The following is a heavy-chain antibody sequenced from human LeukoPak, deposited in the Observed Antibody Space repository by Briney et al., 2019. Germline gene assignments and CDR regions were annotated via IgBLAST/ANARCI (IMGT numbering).Heavy chain of an antibody. CDR2: IWYDGSDK. V-gene: IGHV3-30*02. CDR1: GFTFSSYG. Sequence: GGSLRLSCAATGFTFSSYGMHWVRQAPGKGLEWVAVIWYDGSDKYYADSVKGRFIISRDNSKNTLYLQMNSLRAEDTAVYYCAKDHRRDGYNPFDYWGQGTLVTVSS. J-gene: IGHJ4*02. CDR3: AKDHRRDGYNPFDY. D-gene: IGHD5-24*01.